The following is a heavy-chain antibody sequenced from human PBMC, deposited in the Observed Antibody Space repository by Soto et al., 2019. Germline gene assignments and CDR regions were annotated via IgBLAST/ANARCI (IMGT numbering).Heavy chain of an antibody. CDR3: AREVDIVASFYYYGMDV. J-gene: IGHJ6*02. CDR1: GFIFSDYD. Sequence: PGGSLRLSCAAAGFIFSDYDMNWVRQAPGKGLEWVSYISSSGSTIDYADSVKGRFTISRDNTKNSLYLQMNSLRAEDTAVYYCAREVDIVASFYYYGMDVWSQGTTVTVSS. CDR2: ISSSGSTI. V-gene: IGHV3-48*03. D-gene: IGHD5-12*01.